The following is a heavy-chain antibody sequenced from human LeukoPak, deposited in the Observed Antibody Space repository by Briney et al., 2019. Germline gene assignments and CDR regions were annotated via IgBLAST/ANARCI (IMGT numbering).Heavy chain of an antibody. J-gene: IGHJ4*02. CDR1: GFTFSNYA. D-gene: IGHD6-19*01. Sequence: GGSLRLSCAASGFTFSNYAMHWVRQAPGKGLEYVSGISSNGGRTYYADSVKGRFTISRDNSKNTMYVQMSTLRVEDTAVYYCVKDPHSSGRYYFDYWGQGTLVTVSS. V-gene: IGHV3-64*05. CDR2: ISSNGGRT. CDR3: VKDPHSSGRYYFDY.